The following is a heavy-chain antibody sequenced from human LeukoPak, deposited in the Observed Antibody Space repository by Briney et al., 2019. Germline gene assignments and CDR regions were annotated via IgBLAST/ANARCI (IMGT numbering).Heavy chain of an antibody. CDR2: ISGSADRR. J-gene: IGHJ6*03. CDR1: GFNFGSYS. CDR3: AKGFCSGGSCYSFPYYFYYMDV. Sequence: GSLRLSCAASGFNFGSYSMTWVRQAPGKGLEWVSAISGSADRRYYADSVKGRFTISRDNSKNTLYLQMNSLRAEDTAIYYCAKGFCSGGSCYSFPYYFYYMDVWGKGTTVTVSS. V-gene: IGHV3-23*01. D-gene: IGHD2-15*01.